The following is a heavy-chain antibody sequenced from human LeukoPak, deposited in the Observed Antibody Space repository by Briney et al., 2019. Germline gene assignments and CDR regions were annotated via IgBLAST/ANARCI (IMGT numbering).Heavy chain of an antibody. CDR3: ARGIGQENWFDP. J-gene: IGHJ5*02. V-gene: IGHV3-64*04. D-gene: IGHD1-26*01. CDR2: ISSNGGST. Sequence: GGSLRLSCSASGFTFSSYAMHWVRQAPGKGLEYVSAISSNGGSTYYADSVKGRFTISRDNSKNTLYLQMNSLRAEDTAVYYCARGIGQENWFDPWGQGTLVTVSS. CDR1: GFTFSSYA.